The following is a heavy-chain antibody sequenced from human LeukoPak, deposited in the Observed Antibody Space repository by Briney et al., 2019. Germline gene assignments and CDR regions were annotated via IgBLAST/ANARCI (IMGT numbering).Heavy chain of an antibody. Sequence: SETLSLTCAVYGGSFSGYYWSWIRQPPGKGLEWIGEINHSGSTNYNPSLKSRVTISVDTSKNQFSLKLSSVTAADTAVYYCARGSGLTYGGNSGVTGYYFDYWGQGTLVTVSS. D-gene: IGHD4-23*01. V-gene: IGHV4-34*01. CDR1: GGSFSGYY. CDR2: INHSGST. J-gene: IGHJ4*02. CDR3: ARGSGLTYGGNSGVTGYYFDY.